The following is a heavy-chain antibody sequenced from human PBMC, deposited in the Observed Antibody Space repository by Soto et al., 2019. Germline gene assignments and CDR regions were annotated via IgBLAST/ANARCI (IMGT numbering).Heavy chain of an antibody. CDR1: GFSLSSTRVA. Sequence: QITLKESGPTLVKPTQTLTLTCTFSGFSLSSTRVAVGWIRQPPGKALEWLALIYWDDDKRCSPFLKSRLTITTDTSQNQVVLTMPNMDPVDTATYYCAHSVVAGLGYYFDYWGQGTLVTVSS. J-gene: IGHJ4*02. CDR3: AHSVVAGLGYYFDY. D-gene: IGHD6-19*01. CDR2: IYWDDDK. V-gene: IGHV2-5*02.